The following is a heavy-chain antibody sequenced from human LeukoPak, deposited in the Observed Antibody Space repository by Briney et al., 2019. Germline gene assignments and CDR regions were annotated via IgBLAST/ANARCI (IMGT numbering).Heavy chain of an antibody. CDR1: GFTFSSYS. CDR2: ISSSSSYI. J-gene: IGHJ4*02. D-gene: IGHD5-12*01. Sequence: GGSLRLSCAASGFTFSSYSMNWVRQAPGKGLEWVSSISSSSSYIYYADSVKGRFTISRDNAKNSLYLQMNSLRAEDTAVYYCAGGGGYSGYGAYYFDYWGQGTLVTVSS. V-gene: IGHV3-21*01. CDR3: AGGGGYSGYGAYYFDY.